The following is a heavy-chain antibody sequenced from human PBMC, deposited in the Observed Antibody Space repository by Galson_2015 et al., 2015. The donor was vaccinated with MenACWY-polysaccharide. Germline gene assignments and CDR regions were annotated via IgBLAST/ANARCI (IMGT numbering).Heavy chain of an antibody. CDR3: ARRRKRVAGEFDY. CDR1: GSSIRTETYF. J-gene: IGHJ4*02. Sequence: ETLSLTCTASGSSIRTETYFWGWIRQPPGKGLEWIGTTSCTGSTYYNPSLKGRVAFSTDTSNNHFSLTVTSVTAADTAVYYCARRRKRVAGEFDYWGQGTLVTVSS. CDR2: TSCTGST. V-gene: IGHV4-39*02. D-gene: IGHD6-19*01.